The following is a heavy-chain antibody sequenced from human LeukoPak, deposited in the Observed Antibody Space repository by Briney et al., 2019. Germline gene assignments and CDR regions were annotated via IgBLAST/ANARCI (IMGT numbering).Heavy chain of an antibody. V-gene: IGHV3-23*01. J-gene: IGHJ4*02. Sequence: GASLRLSCAASGFTFSSYAMSCVRQAPGKGLEWVSAISGSGGSTYYADSVKGQFTISRDNSKNALYMQMNSLRAEDTAVYYCAKDPRTYGSGVNYWGQGTLVTVSS. CDR3: AKDPRTYGSGVNY. CDR2: ISGSGGST. CDR1: GFTFSSYA. D-gene: IGHD3-10*01.